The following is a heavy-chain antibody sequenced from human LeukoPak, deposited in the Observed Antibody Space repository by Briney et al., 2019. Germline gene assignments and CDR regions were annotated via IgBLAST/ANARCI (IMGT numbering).Heavy chain of an antibody. V-gene: IGHV1-2*02. CDR3: AREGIAAAGYDY. CDR1: GYTFTGYY. CDR2: INPNSGGT. D-gene: IGHD6-13*01. J-gene: IGHJ4*02. Sequence: ASVKVSCKASGYTFTGYYMHWVRQAPGQGLEWMGWINPNSGGTNYAQNFQGRVTMTRDTSISTAYMELSSLRFDDTAEYYCAREGIAAAGYDYWGQGTPVTVSS.